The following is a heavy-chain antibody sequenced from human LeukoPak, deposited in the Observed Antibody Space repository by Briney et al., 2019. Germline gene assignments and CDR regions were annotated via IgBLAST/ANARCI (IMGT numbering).Heavy chain of an antibody. CDR2: IYYSGST. CDR3: ARGGVEQWPFDY. V-gene: IGHV4-59*01. J-gene: IGHJ4*02. D-gene: IGHD6-19*01. Sequence: SETLSLTCTVSGGSISSYYWSWIRQPPGKGLEWIGYIYYSGSTNYNPSLKSRVTISVDTSKNQFSLKLSSVTAADTAVYYCARGGVEQWPFDYWGQGTLVTVFS. CDR1: GGSISSYY.